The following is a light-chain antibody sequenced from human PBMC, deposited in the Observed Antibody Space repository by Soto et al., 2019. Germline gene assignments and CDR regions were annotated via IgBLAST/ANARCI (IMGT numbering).Light chain of an antibody. J-gene: IGLJ3*02. CDR2: EVN. V-gene: IGLV2-8*01. CDR3: TSYAGSNIWV. CDR1: SSDVGAYNY. Sequence: QSALTQPPSASGSPGQSVTISCTGTSSDVGAYNYVSWYQQYPGKAPKLMIYEVNKRPSGVPDRFSGSKSGKTASLTVSGLQREDEDEYHCTSYAGSNIWVFGGGTKVT.